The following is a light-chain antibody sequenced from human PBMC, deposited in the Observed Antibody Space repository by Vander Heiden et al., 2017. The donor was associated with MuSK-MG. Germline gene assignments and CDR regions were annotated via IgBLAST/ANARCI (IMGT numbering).Light chain of an antibody. CDR2: LGS. CDR3: MQA. J-gene: IGKJ3*01. V-gene: IGKV2-28*01. CDR1: QSLLHSNGYNY. Sequence: DIVMTQSPLSLPVTPGEPASISCRSSQSLLHSNGYNYLDWYLQKPGQSPQLLIYLGSNRASGVPDRFSGSGSGTDFTLKISRVEAEDGEVDYCMQAFGHGTRVDIK.